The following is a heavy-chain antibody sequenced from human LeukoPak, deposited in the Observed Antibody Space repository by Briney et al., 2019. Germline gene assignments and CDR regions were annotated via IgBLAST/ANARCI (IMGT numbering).Heavy chain of an antibody. J-gene: IGHJ3*02. CDR1: GFSLSTGGGG. Sequence: SXPTXVNPTQTLTLTCTFSGFSLSTGGGGVGWIRQPPGKALEWLSLIYWNDDKRYSPSLKSRLTITKDTSKNQVVLTMTNMDPVDTATYYCAHRGGGSFDIWGQGTMVTVSS. CDR3: AHRGGGSFDI. CDR2: IYWNDDK. D-gene: IGHD1-26*01. V-gene: IGHV2-5*01.